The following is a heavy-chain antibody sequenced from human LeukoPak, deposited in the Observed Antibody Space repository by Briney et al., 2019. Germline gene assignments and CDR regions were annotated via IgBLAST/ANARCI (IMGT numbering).Heavy chain of an antibody. Sequence: SETLSLTCTVSGGSISSYYWSWIRQPPGKGLEWIGYIYYSGSTNYNPSLKSRVTISVDTSKNQFSLKLSSVTAADTAVYYCARDVDGWYDYWGQGTLVTVSS. V-gene: IGHV4-59*01. CDR1: GGSISSYY. J-gene: IGHJ4*02. CDR2: IYYSGST. D-gene: IGHD6-19*01. CDR3: ARDVDGWYDY.